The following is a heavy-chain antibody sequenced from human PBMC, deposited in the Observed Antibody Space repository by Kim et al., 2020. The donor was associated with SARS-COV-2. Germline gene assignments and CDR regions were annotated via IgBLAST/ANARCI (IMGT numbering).Heavy chain of an antibody. Sequence: GGSLRISCAASGFNFSNYGMHWVRQAPGKGLEWVAIVYRDGNGKYYADSVKDRFTVSRDNSKNTAYLQMNSLRPEDMAVYYCTTLAAAGDAFDIWGQGT. CDR2: VYRDGNGK. CDR1: GFNFSNYG. V-gene: IGHV3-30*03. J-gene: IGHJ3*02. CDR3: TTLAAAGDAFDI. D-gene: IGHD6-13*01.